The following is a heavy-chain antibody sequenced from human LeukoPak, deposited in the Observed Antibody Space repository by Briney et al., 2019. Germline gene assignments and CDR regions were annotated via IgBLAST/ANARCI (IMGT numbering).Heavy chain of an antibody. D-gene: IGHD4-11*01. Sequence: GGSLRLPCAASGFTFSSSWMYWVRQAPGKGLVWVSRINSDESITTYADSVKGRFTISRDNAKNTLYLQMNSLRAEDTAVYYCARGLVPGFLDYWGQGTPVTVSS. J-gene: IGHJ4*02. V-gene: IGHV3-74*01. CDR2: INSDESIT. CDR1: GFTFSSSW. CDR3: ARGLVPGFLDY.